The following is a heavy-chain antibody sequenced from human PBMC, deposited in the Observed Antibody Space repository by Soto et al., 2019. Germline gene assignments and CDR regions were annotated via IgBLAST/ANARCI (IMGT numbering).Heavy chain of an antibody. V-gene: IGHV3-30-3*01. CDR3: ARNGYQLLYDYFDY. CDR2: IPYDGSNK. D-gene: IGHD2-2*02. Sequence: GGSLRLSCAASGFTFSSYAMHWVRQAPGKGLEWVAVIPYDGSNKYYADSVKGRFTISRDNSKNTLYLQMNSLRAEDTAVYYCARNGYQLLYDYFDYWGQGTLVTVSS. CDR1: GFTFSSYA. J-gene: IGHJ4*02.